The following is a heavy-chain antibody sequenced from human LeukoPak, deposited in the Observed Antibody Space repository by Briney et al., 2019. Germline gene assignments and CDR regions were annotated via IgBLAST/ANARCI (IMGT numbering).Heavy chain of an antibody. CDR1: GGSFSGYY. J-gene: IGHJ4*02. D-gene: IGHD3-22*01. Sequence: SETLSLTCAVYGGSFSGYYWSWIRQPPGKGLEWIGEINHSGSTNYNPSLKSRVTISVDTSKNQFSLKLGSVTAADTAVYYCAKDSSGDSWGQGTLVTVSS. CDR2: INHSGST. CDR3: AKDSSGDS. V-gene: IGHV4-34*01.